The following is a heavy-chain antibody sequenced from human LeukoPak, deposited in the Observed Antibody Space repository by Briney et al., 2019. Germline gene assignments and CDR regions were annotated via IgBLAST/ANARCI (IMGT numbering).Heavy chain of an antibody. Sequence: PSETLSLTCTVSGGSISSSSYYWGWIRQPPGKGLEWIGTIYYSGSTYYNPSLKNRVTISVDTSKNQFSLKLSSVTAADTAVYYCARGLTYYYGSNWFDPWGQGTLVTVSS. J-gene: IGHJ5*02. D-gene: IGHD3-10*01. CDR2: IYYSGST. CDR3: ARGLTYYYGSNWFDP. CDR1: GGSISSSSYY. V-gene: IGHV4-39*01.